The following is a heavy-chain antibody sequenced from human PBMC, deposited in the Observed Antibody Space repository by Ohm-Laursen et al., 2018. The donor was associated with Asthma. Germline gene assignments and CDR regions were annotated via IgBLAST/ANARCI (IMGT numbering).Heavy chain of an antibody. CDR3: ARAQGYCSVGVCYKWYFDL. CDR1: GGSISSGGYY. CDR2: IYYSGST. J-gene: IGHJ2*01. Sequence: TLSLTCTVSGGSISSGGYYWSWIRQHPGKGLKWIGYIYYSGSTYYNPSLKSRVTISVDTSKNQFSLKLSSVTAADTAVYYCARAQGYCSVGVCYKWYFDLWGRGTLVTVSS. V-gene: IGHV4-31*03. D-gene: IGHD2-8*02.